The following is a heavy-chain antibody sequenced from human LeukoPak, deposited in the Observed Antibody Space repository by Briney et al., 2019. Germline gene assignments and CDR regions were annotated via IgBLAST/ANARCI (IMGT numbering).Heavy chain of an antibody. CDR3: ARTRRHYYGSGKNLTPWPAGLDV. CDR1: SGSFSDYY. V-gene: IGHV4-59*01. D-gene: IGHD3-10*01. Sequence: SETLSLTCTLSSGSFSDYYWTWMRQPPGQGLEWIGYSGSSKYNPSLESRVTISVDTSKRHFSLTLSSVTAADTAIYYCARTRRHYYGSGKNLTPWPAGLDVWGQGTTVIVSA. CDR2: SGSS. J-gene: IGHJ6*01.